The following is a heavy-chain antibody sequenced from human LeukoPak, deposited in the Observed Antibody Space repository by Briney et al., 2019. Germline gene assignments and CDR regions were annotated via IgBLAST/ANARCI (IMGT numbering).Heavy chain of an antibody. D-gene: IGHD3-22*01. CDR1: GGSFSGHY. CDR2: INHSGST. Sequence: SETLSLTCAVYGGSFSGHYWSWIRQPPGKGLEWIGEINHSGSTNYNPSLKSRVTISVDTSKNQFSLKLSSVTAADTAVYYCARGPSRITMIVVVITTTRGSHFDYWGQGTLVTVSS. CDR3: ARGPSRITMIVVVITTTRGSHFDY. J-gene: IGHJ4*02. V-gene: IGHV4-34*01.